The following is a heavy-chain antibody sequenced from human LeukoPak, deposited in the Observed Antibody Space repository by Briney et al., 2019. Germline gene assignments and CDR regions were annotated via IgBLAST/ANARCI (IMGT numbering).Heavy chain of an antibody. V-gene: IGHV5-51*01. CDR1: GYSFTSYW. CDR2: IWPDDSDT. J-gene: IGHJ3*01. Sequence: GESLKISCKGSGYSFTSYWIGWVRQMPGKGLECMGIIWPDDSDTRYSPSFRGQVTISADKSISTAFLQWNSLKASDTAMYYCARRRRDAFDVWGQGTMVTVSS. CDR3: ARRRRDAFDV.